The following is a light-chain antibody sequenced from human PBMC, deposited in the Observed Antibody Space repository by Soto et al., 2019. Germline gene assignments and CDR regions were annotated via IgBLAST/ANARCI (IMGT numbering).Light chain of an antibody. Sequence: EFVLTQSPGTLSLSPGERATLSCRASQTISSNYLAWYQQKPGQAPRLLIYDASSRATVIPDRFSGSGSGTEFTLTISRLQPDDFAVYYCQQYNSYLWTFGQGTKVDIK. J-gene: IGKJ1*01. CDR1: QTISSNY. CDR3: QQYNSYLWT. CDR2: DAS. V-gene: IGKV3-20*01.